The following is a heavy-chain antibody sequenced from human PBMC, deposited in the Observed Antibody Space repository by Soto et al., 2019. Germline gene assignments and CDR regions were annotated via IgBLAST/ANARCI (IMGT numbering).Heavy chain of an antibody. CDR3: ASPRGYRGGWYTYFDY. V-gene: IGHV1-69*13. CDR1: GGTFTTFA. Sequence: ASVKVSCKASGGTFTTFAFSWVRQAPGQGLEWMGGIVPILGSANYAQNFQGRVTITADASTSTAYMGLSSLRSEDTAVYYCASPRGYRGGWYTYFDYWGQGTLVTVSS. J-gene: IGHJ4*02. CDR2: IVPILGSA. D-gene: IGHD6-19*01.